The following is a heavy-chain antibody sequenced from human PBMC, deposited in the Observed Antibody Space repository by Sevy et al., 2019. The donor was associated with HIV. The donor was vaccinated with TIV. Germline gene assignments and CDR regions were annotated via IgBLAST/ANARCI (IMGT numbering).Heavy chain of an antibody. V-gene: IGHV1-69*04. CDR1: GGTFSSYA. Sequence: ASVKVSCKASGGTFSSYAISWVRQAPGQGLEWMGRIIPILGIANYAQKFQGRVTITADKSTSTAYMGLGSLRSEDTAVYYCARGHHCSGGSCYPYYFDYWGQGTLVTVSS. CDR2: IIPILGIA. J-gene: IGHJ4*02. CDR3: ARGHHCSGGSCYPYYFDY. D-gene: IGHD2-15*01.